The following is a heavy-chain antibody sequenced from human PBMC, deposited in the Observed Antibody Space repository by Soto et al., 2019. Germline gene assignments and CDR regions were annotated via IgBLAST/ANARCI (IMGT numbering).Heavy chain of an antibody. Sequence: ASVKVSCKASGGTFSSYAISWVRQAPGQGLEWMGGIIPIFGTANYAQKFQGRVTITADESTSTAYMELSSLRSEDTAVYYCAREGYGGNSGGGAFDIWGQGTMVTVSS. J-gene: IGHJ3*02. V-gene: IGHV1-69*13. CDR2: IIPIFGTA. CDR3: AREGYGGNSGGGAFDI. D-gene: IGHD4-17*01. CDR1: GGTFSSYA.